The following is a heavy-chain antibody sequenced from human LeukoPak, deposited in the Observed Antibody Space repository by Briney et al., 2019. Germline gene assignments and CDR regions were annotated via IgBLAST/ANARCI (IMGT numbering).Heavy chain of an antibody. Sequence: GGSLRLSCAASGFTFSTYAMSWVRQAPGKGLEWVSTVTNSGGGTYNAASVKGRFTISRDNSKNTLYLQLNSLRAEDTAVYYCAKDTYGDYGGVDYWGQGTLVTVSS. V-gene: IGHV3-23*01. D-gene: IGHD4-17*01. J-gene: IGHJ4*02. CDR3: AKDTYGDYGGVDY. CDR1: GFTFSTYA. CDR2: VTNSGGGT.